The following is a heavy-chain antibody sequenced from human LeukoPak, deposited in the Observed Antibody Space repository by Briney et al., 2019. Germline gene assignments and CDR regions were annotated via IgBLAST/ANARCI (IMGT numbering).Heavy chain of an antibody. V-gene: IGHV3-7*02. Sequence: PGGSLRLSCAASGFTFSRYWVSWVRQAPGKGLEWVANIKQDGSEKYYVDSVKGRFAISRDNVKNSLYLQMNSLRAEDTAVYYCAVDCSSTSCYDLYYWGQGTLVTVSP. D-gene: IGHD2-2*01. CDR1: GFTFSRYW. CDR2: IKQDGSEK. CDR3: AVDCSSTSCYDLYY. J-gene: IGHJ4*02.